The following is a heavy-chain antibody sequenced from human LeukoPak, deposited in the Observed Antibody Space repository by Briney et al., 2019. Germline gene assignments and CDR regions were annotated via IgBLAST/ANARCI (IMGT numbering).Heavy chain of an antibody. Sequence: ASVKVSCKASGYTFTSYYMHWVRQAPGQGLEWMGIINPSGGSTSYAQKFQGRVTMTRDTSTSTVYMELSSLRSEDTAVYYCAKDEDILTGYYSYDYWGQGTLVTVSS. V-gene: IGHV1-46*01. D-gene: IGHD3-9*01. J-gene: IGHJ4*02. CDR3: AKDEDILTGYYSYDY. CDR2: INPSGGST. CDR1: GYTFTSYY.